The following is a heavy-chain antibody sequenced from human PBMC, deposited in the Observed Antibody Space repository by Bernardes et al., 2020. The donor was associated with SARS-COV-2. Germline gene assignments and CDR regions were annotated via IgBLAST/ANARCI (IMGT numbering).Heavy chain of an antibody. V-gene: IGHV3-21*01. CDR1: GFIFSNYD. J-gene: IGHJ3*01. Sequence: GGSLRLSCIGSGFIFSNYDMNWVRLIPGRGLEWVSTISRGSTYISYADSLRGRFTISRDNANNSLYLQMNDLTADDTALYYCARCMGHDVFDLWGQGTVVTVSS. CDR3: ARCMGHDVFDL. CDR2: ISRGSTYI.